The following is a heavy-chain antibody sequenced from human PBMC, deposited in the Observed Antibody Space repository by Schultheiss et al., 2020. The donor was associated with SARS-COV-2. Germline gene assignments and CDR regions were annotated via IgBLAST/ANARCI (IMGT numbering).Heavy chain of an antibody. J-gene: IGHJ4*02. V-gene: IGHV3-74*01. CDR1: GFTFSNYW. Sequence: GGSLRLSCAASGFTFSNYWMHWVRQAPGKGLVWVSRINTDGSTTTDADSVKGRFTISRDNAKNTLYLQMNSLRAEDTAVYYCARSYSGYVPIDYWGQGTLVTVSS. D-gene: IGHD5-12*01. CDR3: ARSYSGYVPIDY. CDR2: INTDGSTT.